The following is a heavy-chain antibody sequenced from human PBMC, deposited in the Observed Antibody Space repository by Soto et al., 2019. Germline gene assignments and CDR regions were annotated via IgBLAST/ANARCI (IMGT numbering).Heavy chain of an antibody. CDR3: ASPLWRHDYYWGYFDL. CDR2: ISYDGSNK. D-gene: IGHD2-21*02. V-gene: IGHV3-30-3*01. Sequence: QVQLVESGGGVVQPGRSLRLSCEASGFTFSSYAMHWVRQAPGKGLEWVAVISYDGSNKYYTDSVKGRFIISRDNSKNSLYLQMNSLGAEDTAVYYWASPLWRHDYYWGYFDLWGRGTLVTVSS. J-gene: IGHJ2*01. CDR1: GFTFSSYA.